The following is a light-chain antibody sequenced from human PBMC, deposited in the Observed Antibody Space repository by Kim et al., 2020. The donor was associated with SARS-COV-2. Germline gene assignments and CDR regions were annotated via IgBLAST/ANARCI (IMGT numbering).Light chain of an antibody. CDR1: KGDFGSYKY. Sequence: GQPVSISCSGTKGDFGSYKYVSWYQHHPGKSPKLIFYEVTKRPSGVPDRFSGSMSGNTASLTVSGPQAEDEADYYCASHGGYDYVFGTGTKVTVL. V-gene: IGLV2-8*01. CDR3: ASHGGYDYV. CDR2: EVT. J-gene: IGLJ1*01.